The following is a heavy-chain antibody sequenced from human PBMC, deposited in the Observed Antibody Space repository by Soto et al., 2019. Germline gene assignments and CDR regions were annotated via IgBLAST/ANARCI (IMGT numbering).Heavy chain of an antibody. Sequence: QVQLVQSGPEVKKPGSSVKVSCKASGGSFRSDVFSWVRQAPGQGLEWMGRIIPIFGAANYAQKFQDRVTITAAEASSTVYMELSSLTSDDTAVYSCARDPGQDCSTTSCYHRGWFDPWGQGTLVTVSS. D-gene: IGHD2-2*01. CDR1: GGSFRSDV. CDR2: IIPIFGAA. CDR3: ARDPGQDCSTTSCYHRGWFDP. J-gene: IGHJ5*02. V-gene: IGHV1-69*18.